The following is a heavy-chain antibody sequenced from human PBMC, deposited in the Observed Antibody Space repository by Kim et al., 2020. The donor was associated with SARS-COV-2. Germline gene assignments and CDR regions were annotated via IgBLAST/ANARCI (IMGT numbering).Heavy chain of an antibody. V-gene: IGHV4-34*01. D-gene: IGHD6-19*01. CDR3: ARGTMRYSSGWLY. CDR1: GGSFSGYY. J-gene: IGHJ4*02. Sequence: SETLSLTCAVYGGSFSGYYWGWIRQPPGKGLEWIGEINHSGSTNYNPSLKSRVTISVDTSKNQFSLKLSSVTAADTAVYYCARGTMRYSSGWLYWGQGTLVTVSS. CDR2: INHSGST.